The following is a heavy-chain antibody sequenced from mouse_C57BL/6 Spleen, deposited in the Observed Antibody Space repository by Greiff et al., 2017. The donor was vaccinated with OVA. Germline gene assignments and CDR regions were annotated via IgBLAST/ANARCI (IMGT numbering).Heavy chain of an antibody. J-gene: IGHJ4*01. CDR3: ARQRGNYAMDY. Sequence: EVQGVESGGGLVKPGGSLKLSCAASGFTFSSYTMSWVRQTPEKRLEWVATISGGGGNTYYPDSVKGRFTISRDNAKNTLYLQMSSLRAEDTALYYCARQRGNYAMDYWGQGTSVTVSS. V-gene: IGHV5-9*01. CDR2: ISGGGGNT. CDR1: GFTFSSYT.